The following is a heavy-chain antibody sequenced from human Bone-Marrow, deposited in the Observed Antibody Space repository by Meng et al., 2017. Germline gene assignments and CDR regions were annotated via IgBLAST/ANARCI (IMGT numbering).Heavy chain of an antibody. V-gene: IGHV4-31*03. J-gene: IGHJ4*02. D-gene: IGHD3-10*01. CDR3: ARDRGTQYYYGSGSYYNG. CDR2: IYYSGST. Sequence: SETLSLTCTVSGGSISSGGYYWSWIRQHPGKGLEWIGYIYYSGSTYYNPSLKSRVTISVDTSKNQFSLKLSSVTAADTAVYYCARDRGTQYYYGSGSYYNGWGQGTLVTVSS. CDR1: GGSISSGGYY.